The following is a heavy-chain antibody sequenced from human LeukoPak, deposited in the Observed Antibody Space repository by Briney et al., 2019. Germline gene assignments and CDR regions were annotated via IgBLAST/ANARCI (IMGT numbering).Heavy chain of an antibody. Sequence: GGSLRLSCAASGFTLSSNYMSWVRQAPGKGLEWVSSISSSSSYIYYADSVKGRFTISRDNAKNSLYLQMNSLRAEDTAVYYCARAYGSGSAYYYYYGMDVWGKGTTVTVSS. V-gene: IGHV3-21*01. CDR2: ISSSSSYI. D-gene: IGHD3-10*01. CDR1: GFTLSSNY. CDR3: ARAYGSGSAYYYYYGMDV. J-gene: IGHJ6*04.